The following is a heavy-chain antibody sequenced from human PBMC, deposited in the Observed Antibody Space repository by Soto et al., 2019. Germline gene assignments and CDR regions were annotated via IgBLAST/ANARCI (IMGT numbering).Heavy chain of an antibody. CDR3: VKGGGGWPD. J-gene: IGHJ4*02. CDR1: GFTFSTSW. V-gene: IGHV3-74*01. Sequence: EVQLVEAGGGLVQPGGSLRLSCAASGFTFSTSWMHWVRRAPGKGLVWVSGINTDGRITDYVESVKGRFTISRDNSKNTLYLQMNSLRAEDAAVYYFVKGGGGWPDWGQGTLVTVSP. CDR2: INTDGRIT. D-gene: IGHD6-19*01.